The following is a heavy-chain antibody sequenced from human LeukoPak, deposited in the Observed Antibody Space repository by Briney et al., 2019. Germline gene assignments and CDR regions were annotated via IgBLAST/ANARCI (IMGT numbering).Heavy chain of an antibody. D-gene: IGHD6-13*01. V-gene: IGHV1-8*01. J-gene: IGHJ3*02. Sequence: VASVKVSCKASGYTFTSYDINWVRQATGQGLEWMGWMNPSSGNTGYAQKFQGRVTMTRNTSISTAYMELSSLRSEDTAVYYCARGASYSSSWYHAFDIWGQGTMVTVSS. CDR1: GYTFTSYD. CDR2: MNPSSGNT. CDR3: ARGASYSSSWYHAFDI.